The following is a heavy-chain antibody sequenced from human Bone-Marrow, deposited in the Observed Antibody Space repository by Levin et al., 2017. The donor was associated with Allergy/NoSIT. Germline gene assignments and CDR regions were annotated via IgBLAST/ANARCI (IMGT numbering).Heavy chain of an antibody. Sequence: ASVKVSCKPSGYNFNTFGISWVRQAPGQGLEWVGWISAYNGNTNEAQRVQGRLTMTTDTSTSTADMELRSLTSDDTAVYYGARGKTGVVDYWGQGSLVIVSS. CDR2: ISAYNGNT. CDR1: GYNFNTFG. J-gene: IGHJ4*02. V-gene: IGHV1-18*01. D-gene: IGHD2-8*02. CDR3: ARGKTGVVDY.